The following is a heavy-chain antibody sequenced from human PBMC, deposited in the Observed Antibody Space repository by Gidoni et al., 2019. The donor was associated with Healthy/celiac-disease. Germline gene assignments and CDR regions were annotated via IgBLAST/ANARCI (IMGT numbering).Heavy chain of an antibody. Sequence: EVQLVESGGGLVKPGGSLRLSCAASGFTFSSYSMKWVRQAPGKGLDWVSSISSSSSYIYYADSVKGRFTISRDNAKNSLYLQMNSLRAEDTAVYYCARRSRDVVVVAATLPNWFDPWGQGTLVTVSS. CDR2: ISSSSSYI. CDR3: ARRSRDVVVVAATLPNWFDP. V-gene: IGHV3-21*01. J-gene: IGHJ5*02. D-gene: IGHD2-15*01. CDR1: GFTFSSYS.